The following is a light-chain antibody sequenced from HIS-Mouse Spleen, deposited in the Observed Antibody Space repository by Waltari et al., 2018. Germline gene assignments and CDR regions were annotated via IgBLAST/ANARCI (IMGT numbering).Light chain of an antibody. J-gene: IGLJ1*01. CDR1: SRDVGSYNL. CDR3: CSYAGSSTYV. Sequence: QSALTQPASVSGSPGQSITISCTGTSRDVGSYNLVSWYQQHQGKAPKLMIYEGSKRPSGVSNRFSGSKSGNTASLTISGLQAEDEADYYCCSYAGSSTYVFGTGTKVTVL. V-gene: IGLV2-23*01. CDR2: EGS.